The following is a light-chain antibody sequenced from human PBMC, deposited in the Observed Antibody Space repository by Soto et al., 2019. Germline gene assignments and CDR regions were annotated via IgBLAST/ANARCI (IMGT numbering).Light chain of an antibody. Sequence: EIVLTQSPATLSLSPGDRATLSCGASQSVSNNYLAWYQQKPGLAPRLLIYDASYRANGIPDRFSGSGSGTDFTLTISSLEPEDFAVYYCQQYNNWPLFGQGTRLEIK. CDR3: QQYNNWPL. CDR2: DAS. J-gene: IGKJ5*01. V-gene: IGKV3D-20*01. CDR1: QSVSNNY.